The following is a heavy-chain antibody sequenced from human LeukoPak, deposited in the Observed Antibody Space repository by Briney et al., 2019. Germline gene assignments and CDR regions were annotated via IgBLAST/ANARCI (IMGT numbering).Heavy chain of an antibody. V-gene: IGHV4-34*01. CDR3: ARRRLGHYFDY. CDR2: INPRGST. CDR1: GGSFSGYY. J-gene: IGHJ4*02. Sequence: PSETLSLSCGVYGGSFSGYYWSWIRQPPGKGLEWIGEINPRGSTNYNPSLKSLVTLSADTSKNQFSLTLNSVTAADTAVYYCARRRLGHYFDYWGQGTLVTVSS. D-gene: IGHD5-24*01.